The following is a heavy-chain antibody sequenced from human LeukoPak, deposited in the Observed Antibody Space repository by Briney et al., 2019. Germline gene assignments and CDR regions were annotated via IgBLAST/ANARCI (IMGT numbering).Heavy chain of an antibody. J-gene: IGHJ4*02. Sequence: ASVTVSFTASGYTFTIYGISWVRQAPGQGLEWMGWISAYNGNTNYAQKLQGRVTMTTDTSTSTAYMELRSLRSDDTAVYYCAREKVEYYYDSSGYSDYWGQGTLVTVSS. CDR1: GYTFTIYG. CDR3: AREKVEYYYDSSGYSDY. V-gene: IGHV1-18*01. D-gene: IGHD3-22*01. CDR2: ISAYNGNT.